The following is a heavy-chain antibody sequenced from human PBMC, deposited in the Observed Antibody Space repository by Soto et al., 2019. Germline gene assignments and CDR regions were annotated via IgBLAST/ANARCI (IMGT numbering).Heavy chain of an antibody. CDR2: ISYDGSNK. CDR1: GFTFSSYA. Sequence: QVQLVESGGGVVQPGRSLRLSCAASGFTFSSYAMHWVRQAPGKGLEWVAVISYDGSNKYYADSVKGRFTISRDNSKNTLYLQMSSLRAEDTAVYYCARGSFDPWGQGTLVTVFS. CDR3: ARGSFDP. V-gene: IGHV3-30-3*01. J-gene: IGHJ5*02.